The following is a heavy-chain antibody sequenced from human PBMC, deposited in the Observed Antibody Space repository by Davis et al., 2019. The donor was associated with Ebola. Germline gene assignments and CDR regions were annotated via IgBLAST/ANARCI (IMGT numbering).Heavy chain of an antibody. CDR2: INPSGGST. V-gene: IGHV1-46*01. D-gene: IGHD5-18*01. CDR1: GYTFTSYY. CDR3: ARDEPRRGYSYGYDYYYGMDV. J-gene: IGHJ6*02. Sequence: ASVKVSCKASGYTFTSYYMHWVRQAPGQGLEWMGIINPSGGSTSYAQKFQGRVTITADKSTSTAYMELSSLRSEDTAVYYCARDEPRRGYSYGYDYYYGMDVWGQGTTVTVSS.